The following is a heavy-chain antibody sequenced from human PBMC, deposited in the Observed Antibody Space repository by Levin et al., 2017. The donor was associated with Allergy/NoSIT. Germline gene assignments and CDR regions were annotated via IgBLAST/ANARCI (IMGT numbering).Heavy chain of an antibody. CDR1: GFTFSNAW. J-gene: IGHJ4*02. CDR2: IKSKTDGGTT. V-gene: IGHV3-15*01. CDR3: TTTKYYYDSSGYADY. D-gene: IGHD3-22*01. Sequence: ETLSLTCAASGFTFSNAWMSWVRQAPGKGLEWVGRIKSKTDGGTTDYAAPVKGRFTISRDDSKNTLYLQMNSLKTEDTAVYYCTTTKYYYDSSGYADYWGQGTLVTVSS.